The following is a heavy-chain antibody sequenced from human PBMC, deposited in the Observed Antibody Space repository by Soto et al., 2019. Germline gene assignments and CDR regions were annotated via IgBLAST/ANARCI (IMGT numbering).Heavy chain of an antibody. CDR3: XXEGXRPYYYYGMDV. V-gene: IGHV1-18*01. J-gene: IGHJ6*02. Sequence: QVQLVQSGAEVKKPGASVKVSCKASGYSFTTYGIAWVRQAPGQGLEWMGWISTYNGDTDYAQNLQGRVIMTTDTXXXXXXXXXXXXXXXXTAVXXXXXEGXRPYYYYGMDVWGQGTTVSVSS. CDR1: GYSFTTYG. CDR2: ISTYNGDT.